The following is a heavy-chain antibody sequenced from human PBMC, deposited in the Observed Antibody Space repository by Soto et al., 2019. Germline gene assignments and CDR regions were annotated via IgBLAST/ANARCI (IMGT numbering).Heavy chain of an antibody. J-gene: IGHJ3*02. CDR2: INPNSGGT. V-gene: IGHV1-2*04. D-gene: IGHD3-10*01. Sequence: ASVKVSCKASGYTFTGYYMHWVRQAPGQGLEWMGWINPNSGGTNYAQKFQGWVTMTRDTSISTAYMELSRLRSDGTAVYYCARDVWFGELLYAFDIWGQGTMVTVSS. CDR3: ARDVWFGELLYAFDI. CDR1: GYTFTGYY.